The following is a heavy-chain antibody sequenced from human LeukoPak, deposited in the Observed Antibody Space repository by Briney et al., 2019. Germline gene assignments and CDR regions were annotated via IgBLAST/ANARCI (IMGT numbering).Heavy chain of an antibody. D-gene: IGHD4-11*01. Sequence: ASVKVSCKASGYTFNRYGFSWVRRAPGQGLECLGWISAYSGNTKYAQNFQDRVTMTTDASTSTAYMELRSLTSDDTAVYFCARTHDYDNFPDYWGQGTLVAVSS. V-gene: IGHV1-18*01. CDR3: ARTHDYDNFPDY. CDR2: ISAYSGNT. CDR1: GYTFNRYG. J-gene: IGHJ4*02.